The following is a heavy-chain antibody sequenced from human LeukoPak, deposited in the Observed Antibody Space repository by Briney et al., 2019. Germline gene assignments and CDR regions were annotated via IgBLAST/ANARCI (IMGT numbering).Heavy chain of an antibody. J-gene: IGHJ4*02. D-gene: IGHD3-22*01. CDR2: ISGSGGGT. CDR3: AKRGVVIRVILVGFHKEAYYFDS. Sequence: GGSLRLSCAVSGITLSNYGMTWVRQAPGKGLQCVAGISGSGGGTNYADSVKGRFTISRDNSKNTLYLQMNSLRAEDTAVYFCAKRGVVIRVILVGFHKEAYYFDSWGQGALVTVSS. V-gene: IGHV3-23*01. CDR1: GITLSNYG.